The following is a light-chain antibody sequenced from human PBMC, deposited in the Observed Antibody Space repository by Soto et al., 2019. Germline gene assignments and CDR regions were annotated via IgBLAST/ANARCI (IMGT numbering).Light chain of an antibody. CDR3: QQYNNWPLLT. CDR1: QSVSSN. CDR2: GAS. Sequence: EIVMTQSPATLSVSPGERATLSCRASQSVSSNLAWYHQKPGQAPRLLIYGASTRATGIPARFSGSGSGTECTLTISSLQSEDFEVYYCQQYNNWPLLTFGGGTKVEIK. V-gene: IGKV3-15*01. J-gene: IGKJ4*01.